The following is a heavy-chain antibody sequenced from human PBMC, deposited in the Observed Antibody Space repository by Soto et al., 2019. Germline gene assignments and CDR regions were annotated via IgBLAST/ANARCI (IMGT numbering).Heavy chain of an antibody. Sequence: QITLKESGPTLVKPTQTLTLTCTFSGFSLSTSGVGVGWIRQPPGKALEWLALIYWDDDERYRPSLKSRLTISKDTSKNQVVLTMTNMDPVDTATYYCPHRSGYNGGYSLDYWGQGTLVTVSS. CDR3: PHRSGYNGGYSLDY. CDR1: GFSLSTSGVG. D-gene: IGHD5-12*01. V-gene: IGHV2-5*02. J-gene: IGHJ4*02. CDR2: IYWDDDE.